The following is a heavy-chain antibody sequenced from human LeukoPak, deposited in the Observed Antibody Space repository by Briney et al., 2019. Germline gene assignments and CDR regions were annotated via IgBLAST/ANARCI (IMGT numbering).Heavy chain of an antibody. CDR3: ARVNSGWYQDY. CDR2: IYYSGST. V-gene: IGHV4-31*03. D-gene: IGHD6-19*01. CDR1: GGSISSGGYY. J-gene: IGHJ4*02. Sequence: SQTLSLTCTVSGGSISSGGYYWSWIRQHPGKGLGWIGYIYYSGSTYYNPSLKSRVTISVDTSKNQFSLKLSSVTAADTAVYYCARVNSGWYQDYWGQGTLVTVSS.